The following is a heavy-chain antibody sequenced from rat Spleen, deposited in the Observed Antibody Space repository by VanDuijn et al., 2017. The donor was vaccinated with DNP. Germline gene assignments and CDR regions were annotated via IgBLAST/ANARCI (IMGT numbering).Heavy chain of an antibody. V-gene: IGHV5S23*01. Sequence: EVQLVESGGGLVQPGRSLKLSCAGSGFTFSDYNMAWIRQVPGRGLEWVASITSSGGSIYYPDSVKGRFTISRDDAKNTLYLQMNSLRSEDTATYYCAARYSSSWFAYWGQGTLVTVSS. CDR3: AARYSSSWFAY. D-gene: IGHD1-2*01. CDR1: GFTFSDYN. J-gene: IGHJ3*01. CDR2: ITSSGGSI.